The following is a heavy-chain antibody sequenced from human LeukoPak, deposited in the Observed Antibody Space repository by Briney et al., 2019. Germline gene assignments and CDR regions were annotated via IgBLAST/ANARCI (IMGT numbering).Heavy chain of an antibody. CDR1: AGSISSYY. CDR3: ARDPASGLDY. CDR2: ISTSGST. J-gene: IGHJ4*02. Sequence: SETLSLTFTVSAGSISSYYWSWIRQPAGKGLEWIGRISTSGSTNYNPSLKSRVTMSIDTSKNQFSLKLSSVTAADTAIYYCARDPASGLDYWGQGTLVTVSS. D-gene: IGHD3-10*01. V-gene: IGHV4-4*07.